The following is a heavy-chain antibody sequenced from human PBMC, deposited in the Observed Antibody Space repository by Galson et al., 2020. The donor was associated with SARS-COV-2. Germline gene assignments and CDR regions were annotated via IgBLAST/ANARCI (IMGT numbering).Heavy chain of an antibody. D-gene: IGHD2-21*01. J-gene: IGHJ2*01. V-gene: IGHV3-64*02. CDR2: IHKDGEKT. CDR1: GFLFGDYA. CDR3: ARDGGAYFFGWYFDL. Sequence: GESLKISCRGSGFLFGDYAMHWVRQAPGKGLEHIAAIHKDGEKTYHADSVKGRFSISRDKSTDTLFLQMGSLRPEDTATYHCARDGGAYFFGWYFDLWGRGTLLTVSS.